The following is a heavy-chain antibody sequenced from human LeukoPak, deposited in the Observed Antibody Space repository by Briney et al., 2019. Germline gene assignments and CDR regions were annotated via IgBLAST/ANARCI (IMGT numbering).Heavy chain of an antibody. D-gene: IGHD6-19*01. CDR2: SYYSGST. CDR1: GGSISSYY. J-gene: IGHJ4*02. CDR3: ARGGLSSGWYG. V-gene: IGHV4-59*01. Sequence: SETLSLTCTVSGGSISSYYWSWIRQPPGKGLEWIGYSYYSGSTNYNPSLKSRVTISLDTSKNQFSLKLNSVTAADTAVYYCARGGLSSGWYGWGQGTLVTVSS.